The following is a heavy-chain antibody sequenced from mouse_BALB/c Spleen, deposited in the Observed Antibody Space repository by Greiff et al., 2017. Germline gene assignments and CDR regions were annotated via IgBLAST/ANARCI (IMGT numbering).Heavy chain of an antibody. CDR2: ISTYYGNT. CDR1: GYTFTDYA. D-gene: IGHD2-4*01. Sequence: QVHVKQSGPELVRPGVSVKISCKGSGYTFTDYAMHWVKQSHAKSLEWIGVISTYYGNTNYNQKFKGKATMTVDKSSSTAYMELARLTSEDSAIYYCASGGYDYDGYYFDYWGQGTTLTVSS. CDR3: ASGGYDYDGYYFDY. J-gene: IGHJ2*01. V-gene: IGHV1-67*01.